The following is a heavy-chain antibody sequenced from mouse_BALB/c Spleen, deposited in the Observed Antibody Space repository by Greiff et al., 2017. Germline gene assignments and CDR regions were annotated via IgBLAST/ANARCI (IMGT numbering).Heavy chain of an antibody. CDR3: ARSYYGSSYADYFDY. D-gene: IGHD1-1*01. CDR1: GYTFTSYY. J-gene: IGHJ2*01. V-gene: IGHV1S56*01. Sequence: VQLQQSGPELVKPGASVRISCKASGYTFTSYYIHWVKQRPGQGLEWIGWIYPGNVNTKYNEKFKGKATLTADKSSSTAYMQLSSLTSEDSAVYFCARSYYGSSYADYFDYWGQGTTLTVSS. CDR2: IYPGNVNT.